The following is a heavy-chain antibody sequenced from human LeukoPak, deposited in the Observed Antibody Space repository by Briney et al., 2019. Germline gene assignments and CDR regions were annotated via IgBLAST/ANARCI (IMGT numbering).Heavy chain of an antibody. CDR1: GGSISSYY. D-gene: IGHD3-16*01. J-gene: IGHJ2*01. V-gene: IGHV4-59*01. CDR3: AIDSLGGWYFDL. Sequence: SETLSLTCTVSGGSISSYYWSWIRQPPGEGLEWIGYISYSGSTNYNPSLKSRVTISVDTSTNQFSLKLSSVTAADTAVYYCAIDSLGGWYFDLWGRGTLVTVSS. CDR2: ISYSGST.